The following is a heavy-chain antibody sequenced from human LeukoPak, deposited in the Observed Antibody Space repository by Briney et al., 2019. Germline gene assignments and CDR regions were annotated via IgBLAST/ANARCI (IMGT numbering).Heavy chain of an antibody. Sequence: SETLSLTCAVYGGSFSGYYWSWIRQPPGKGLEWIGEINHSGSTNYNPSLKSRVTISVDTSKNQFSLKLSSVTAADTAVYYCARGGKSGYYYAYWGQGTLVTVSS. CDR2: INHSGST. CDR3: ARGGKSGYYYAY. D-gene: IGHD3-22*01. V-gene: IGHV4-34*01. J-gene: IGHJ4*02. CDR1: GGSFSGYY.